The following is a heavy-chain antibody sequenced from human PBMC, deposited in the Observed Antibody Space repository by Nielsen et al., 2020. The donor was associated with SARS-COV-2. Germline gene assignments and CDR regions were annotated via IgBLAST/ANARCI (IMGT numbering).Heavy chain of an antibody. Sequence: GGSLRLSCAASGFTLSPYAVSWVRQTPGKGLEWVSTIGVSGGGTYYADSLKGRFTISRDNSKNTLYLQMNSLGADDTAIYYCTRRVAGGTMDVWGQGTTVTVSS. D-gene: IGHD6-19*01. V-gene: IGHV3-23*01. CDR1: GFTLSPYA. J-gene: IGHJ6*02. CDR2: IGVSGGGT. CDR3: TRRVAGGTMDV.